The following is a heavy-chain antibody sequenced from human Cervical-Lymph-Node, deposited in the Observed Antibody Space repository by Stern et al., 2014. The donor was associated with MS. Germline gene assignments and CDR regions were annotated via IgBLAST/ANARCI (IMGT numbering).Heavy chain of an antibody. J-gene: IGHJ4*02. CDR2: ISSTGTTM. D-gene: IGHD5-24*01. CDR3: ARDPHRRDGYNFDY. CDR1: GFTFSDYY. V-gene: IGHV3-11*01. Sequence: QVQLVESGGGLVKPAGSLRLSCETSGFTFSDYYMNWIWQAPGKGMEGVSFISSTGTTMYYAESVKGRFTISKDNAKNSLYLHMNSLRAEDTAVYYCARDPHRRDGYNFDYWGQGALVTVSS.